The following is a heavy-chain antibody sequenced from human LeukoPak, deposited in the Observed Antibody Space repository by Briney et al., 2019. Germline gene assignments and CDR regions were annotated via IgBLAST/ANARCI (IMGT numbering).Heavy chain of an antibody. V-gene: IGHV4-31*03. CDR3: ARAEGSSSWSRFDY. Sequence: PSETLSLTCIVSAGSTRGYYWSWIRQHPGKGLEWIGYIYYSGSTYYNPSLKSRVTISVDTSKNQFSLKLSSVTAADTAVYYCARAEGSSSWSRFDYWGQGTLVTVSS. J-gene: IGHJ4*02. CDR1: AGSTRGYY. CDR2: IYYSGST. D-gene: IGHD6-13*01.